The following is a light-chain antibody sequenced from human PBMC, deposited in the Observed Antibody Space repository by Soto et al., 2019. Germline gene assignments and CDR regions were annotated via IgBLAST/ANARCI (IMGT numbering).Light chain of an antibody. CDR3: CSYAGSYTWV. J-gene: IGLJ3*02. V-gene: IGLV2-11*01. CDR2: DVN. Sequence: QSVLTQPRSVSGSPGQSVTISCTGTSSDVGNYNYVSWYQQHPGKAPKVMIYDVNKWPSGVPDRFSGSKSGNTASLTISGLQAEDEAHYYCCSYAGSYTWVFGGGTKLTVL. CDR1: SSDVGNYNY.